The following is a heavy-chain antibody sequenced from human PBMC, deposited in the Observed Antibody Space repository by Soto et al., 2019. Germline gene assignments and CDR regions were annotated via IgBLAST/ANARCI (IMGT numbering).Heavy chain of an antibody. J-gene: IGHJ4*02. CDR3: ACKQDSNDCSGSYLIDY. CDR2: IYYSGST. D-gene: IGHD3-10*02. Sequence: QVQLQESGPGLLKPSETLSLTCTVSGGSVSSGSYYWSWIRQPPGKGLEWIGDIYYSGSTNYNPSRKSRVTISVDRSKSRFPLKLTSVTAADTAVYYCACKQDSNDCSGSYLIDYWSQGTLVTVSS. V-gene: IGHV4-61*01. CDR1: GGSVSSGSYY.